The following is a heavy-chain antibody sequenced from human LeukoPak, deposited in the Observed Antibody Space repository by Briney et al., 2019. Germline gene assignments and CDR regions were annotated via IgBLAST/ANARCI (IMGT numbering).Heavy chain of an antibody. CDR3: AKNVESKTLIRRSWFDP. J-gene: IGHJ5*02. Sequence: GGSLRLSCAASGFTFSSYGMHWVRQAPGKGLEWVAVISYDGSNKYYADSVKGRFTISRDNSKNTLYLQMNSLRAEDTAVYYCAKNVESKTLIRRSWFDPWGQGTLVTVSS. V-gene: IGHV3-30*18. CDR1: GFTFSSYG. D-gene: IGHD2-21*01. CDR2: ISYDGSNK.